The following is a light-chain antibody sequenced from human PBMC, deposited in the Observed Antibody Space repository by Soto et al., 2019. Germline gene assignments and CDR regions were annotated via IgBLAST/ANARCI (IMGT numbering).Light chain of an antibody. V-gene: IGKV3-20*01. Sequence: EIELTQSPATLSLSPGERATLSCRASQSVSSSYLAWYQQKPGQAPRLLIYGASSRATGIPDRFSGSGSGTDFTLTISRLEPEDLAVSYCQQYGSSPQTFGQGTRLEIK. CDR2: GAS. CDR3: QQYGSSPQT. CDR1: QSVSSSY. J-gene: IGKJ5*01.